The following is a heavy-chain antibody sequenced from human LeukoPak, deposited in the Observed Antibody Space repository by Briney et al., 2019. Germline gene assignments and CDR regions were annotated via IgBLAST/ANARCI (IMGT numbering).Heavy chain of an antibody. D-gene: IGHD2-21*02. V-gene: IGHV3-30-3*01. Sequence: GGSLRLSCAASGFTFRSYAMHWVRQAPGKGLEWMAVISFDGSNQYYADSVKGRFTISRDNSKNTLYLQMNSLRAEDTAVYYCAKDLESYCGGDCSNYFDYWGQGTLVTVSS. J-gene: IGHJ4*02. CDR3: AKDLESYCGGDCSNYFDY. CDR2: ISFDGSNQ. CDR1: GFTFRSYA.